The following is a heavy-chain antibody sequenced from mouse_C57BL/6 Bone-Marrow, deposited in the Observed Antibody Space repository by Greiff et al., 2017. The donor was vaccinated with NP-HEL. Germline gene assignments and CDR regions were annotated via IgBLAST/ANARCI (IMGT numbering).Heavy chain of an antibody. D-gene: IGHD1-1*01. V-gene: IGHV1-19*01. J-gene: IGHJ3*01. CDR2: INPYNGGT. Sequence: EVKLQESGPVLVKPGASVKMSCKASGYTFTDYYMNWVKQSHGKSLEWIGVINPYNGGTSYNQKFKGKATLTVDKSSSTAYMELNSLTSEDSAVYYCARSTIYYYGSSLAWFAYWGQGTLVTVSA. CDR3: ARSTIYYYGSSLAWFAY. CDR1: GYTFTDYY.